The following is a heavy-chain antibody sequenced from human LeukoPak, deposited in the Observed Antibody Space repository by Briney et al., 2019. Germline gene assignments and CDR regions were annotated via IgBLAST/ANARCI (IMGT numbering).Heavy chain of an antibody. CDR3: AKSGAAADAFHN. CDR1: GFTFSTYT. V-gene: IGHV3-23*05. Sequence: GGSLRLSCVASGFTFSTYTMTWVRQAPGKGLEWVSSITNSGTTTFYADSVKGRFTISRDNSKNSLFLQMERLRTEDTALYYCAKSGAAADAFHNWGQGTLVTVSS. J-gene: IGHJ4*02. D-gene: IGHD6-13*01. CDR2: ITNSGTTT.